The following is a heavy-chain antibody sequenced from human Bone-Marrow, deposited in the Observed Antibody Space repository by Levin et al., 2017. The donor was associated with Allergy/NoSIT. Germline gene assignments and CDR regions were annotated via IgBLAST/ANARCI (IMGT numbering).Heavy chain of an antibody. V-gene: IGHV3-74*01. CDR3: TSDGGGLGY. CDR2: IYPDGSST. D-gene: IGHD2-15*01. J-gene: IGHJ4*02. Sequence: GESLKISCAASGFTFSSYWMHWVRQPPGKGLVWVSRIYPDGSSTTYADSVQGRFTISRDNAKNTLYLQMNSLGTEDTAVYYCTSDGGGLGYWGQGTLVTVSS. CDR1: GFTFSSYW.